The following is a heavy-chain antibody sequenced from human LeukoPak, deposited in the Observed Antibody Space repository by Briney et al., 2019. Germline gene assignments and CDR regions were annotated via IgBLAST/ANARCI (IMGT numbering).Heavy chain of an antibody. D-gene: IGHD3-10*02. CDR2: ISSYSGTI. CDR1: GFTFSFYS. CDR3: AELGITMIGGV. Sequence: TGGSLTLSCAASGFTFSFYSMNWVRQAPGKGLEWVSYISSYSGTIKYADSAKGRFTISRDNAKNSLYLQMNSLRAEDTAVYYCAELGITMIGGVWGKGTTVTISS. J-gene: IGHJ6*04. V-gene: IGHV3-48*01.